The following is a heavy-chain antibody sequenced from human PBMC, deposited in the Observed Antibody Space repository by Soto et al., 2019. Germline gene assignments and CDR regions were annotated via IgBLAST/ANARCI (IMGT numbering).Heavy chain of an antibody. Sequence: LGISFASSGLTFSSYEVNWVRQAPGKGLEWVSYISSSGSTIYYADSVKGRFTISRDNAKNSLYLQMNSLRAEDTAVYYCARDRGADRPYYYGMDVWGQGTTVTVSS. J-gene: IGHJ6*02. CDR3: ARDRGADRPYYYGMDV. D-gene: IGHD1-26*01. V-gene: IGHV3-48*03. CDR1: GLTFSSYE. CDR2: ISSSGSTI.